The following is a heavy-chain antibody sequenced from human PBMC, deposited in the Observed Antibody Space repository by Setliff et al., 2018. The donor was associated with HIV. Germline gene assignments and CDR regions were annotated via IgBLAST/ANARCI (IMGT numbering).Heavy chain of an antibody. D-gene: IGHD1-26*01. CDR3: ARDDGSYSS. V-gene: IGHV1-69*10. CDR1: GGTFSDFR. Sequence: SVKVSCKASGGTFSDFRITWVRQAPGQGLEWMGEITPFVGITNYAQKFQGRVTISADGSTATAYIELSSLTSQDTAVYYCARDDGSYSSWGQGTLVTVSS. J-gene: IGHJ4*02. CDR2: ITPFVGIT.